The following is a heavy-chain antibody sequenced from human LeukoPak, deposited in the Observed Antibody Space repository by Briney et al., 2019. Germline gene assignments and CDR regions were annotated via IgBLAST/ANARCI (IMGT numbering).Heavy chain of an antibody. CDR3: ARSYGTYYYGMDV. D-gene: IGHD1-26*01. J-gene: IGHJ6*02. CDR1: WFTVSSNY. V-gene: IGHV3-53*01. CDR2: IYSGGTT. Sequence: GGSLRLSCAASWFTVSSNYMTWVRQAPGRGLEWVSVIYSGGTTYYADSVKGRFIISRDNSKNTLYLQMSSLRAEDTAVYYCARSYGTYYYGMDVWDQGTRVTVSS.